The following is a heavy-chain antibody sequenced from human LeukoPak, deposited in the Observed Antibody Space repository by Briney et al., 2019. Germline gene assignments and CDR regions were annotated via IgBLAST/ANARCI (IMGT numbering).Heavy chain of an antibody. J-gene: IGHJ4*02. V-gene: IGHV3-23*01. D-gene: IGHD6-19*01. CDR3: AKDGVSSGSTDY. Sequence: PGGSLRLSCAASGFTFSSYAMSWVRQAPGKGLEWVSAISGSGGSTYYADSVKGRFTISRDNPKNTLYLQMNSLRAEDTAVYYCAKDGVSSGSTDYWGQGTLVTVSS. CDR1: GFTFSSYA. CDR2: ISGSGGST.